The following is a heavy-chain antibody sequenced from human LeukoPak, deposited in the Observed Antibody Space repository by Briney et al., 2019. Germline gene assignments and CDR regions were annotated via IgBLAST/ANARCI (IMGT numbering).Heavy chain of an antibody. CDR1: GFTFSSYW. D-gene: IGHD1-26*01. J-gene: IGHJ4*02. CDR3: ARGLFGWPMGALNDY. V-gene: IGHV3-7*01. CDR2: IKHDGSVQ. Sequence: GGSLRLSCAASGFTFSSYWMSWVRQAPGKGLEWVANIKHDGSVQYCVDSVKGRFTISRDNAKNSLYLQMNSLRAEDTAVYYCARGLFGWPMGALNDYWGQGTLVTVSS.